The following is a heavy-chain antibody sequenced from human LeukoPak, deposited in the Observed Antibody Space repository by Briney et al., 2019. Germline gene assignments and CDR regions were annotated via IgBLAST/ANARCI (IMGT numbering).Heavy chain of an antibody. CDR1: GGSFSSYY. CDR3: ARVRHRRDGYNSDY. CDR2: INHSGST. V-gene: IGHV4-34*01. Sequence: SETLSLTCAVYGGSFSSYYWSWIRQPPGKGLEWIGEINHSGSTNYNPSLKSRVTISVDTSKNQFSLKLSSVTAADTAVYYCARVRHRRDGYNSDYWGQGTLVTVSS. J-gene: IGHJ4*02. D-gene: IGHD5-24*01.